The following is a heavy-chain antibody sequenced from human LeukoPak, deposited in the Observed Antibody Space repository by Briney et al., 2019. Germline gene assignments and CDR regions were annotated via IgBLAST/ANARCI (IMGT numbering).Heavy chain of an antibody. CDR3: ARAVYYFDY. V-gene: IGHV1-18*04. CDR1: GYTFTGYY. CDR2: ISAYNGNT. Sequence: GASVKVSCKASGYTFTGYYMHWARQAPGQGLEWMGWISAYNGNTNYAQKLQGRVTMTTDTSTSTAYMELRSLRSDDTAVYYCARAVYYFDYWGQGTLVTVSS. J-gene: IGHJ4*02.